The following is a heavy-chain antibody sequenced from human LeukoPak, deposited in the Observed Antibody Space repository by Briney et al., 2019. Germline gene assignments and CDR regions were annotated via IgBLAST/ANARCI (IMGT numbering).Heavy chain of an antibody. CDR2: VDYSGST. V-gene: IGHV4-61*01. CDR1: GGSVRSGNYY. Sequence: SETLSLTCSVSGGSVRSGNYYWTWIRQPPGKGLEWIGYVDYSGSTSYNPSLRRRVTISLDTSKNRFSLKVMYLTAADTAVYYCARGIRTGYGYWGQGTLVTVSS. CDR3: ARGIRTGYGY. J-gene: IGHJ4*02. D-gene: IGHD1-1*01.